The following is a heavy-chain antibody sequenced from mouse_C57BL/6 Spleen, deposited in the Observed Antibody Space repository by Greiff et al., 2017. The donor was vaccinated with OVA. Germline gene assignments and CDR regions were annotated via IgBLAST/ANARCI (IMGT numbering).Heavy chain of an antibody. CDR1: GYTFTDYY. CDR3: ARAYYGSSYGGYFDV. Sequence: VQLQPSWAELVRPGASVKLSCKASGYTFTDYYINWVKQRPGQGLEWIARIYPGSGNTYYNEKFKGKATLTAEKSSSTAYMQLSSLTSEDSAVYFCARAYYGSSYGGYFDVWGTGTTVTVSS. D-gene: IGHD1-1*01. J-gene: IGHJ1*03. CDR2: IYPGSGNT. V-gene: IGHV1-76*01.